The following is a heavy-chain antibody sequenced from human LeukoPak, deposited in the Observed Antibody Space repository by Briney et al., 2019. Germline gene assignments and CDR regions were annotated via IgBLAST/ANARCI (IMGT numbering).Heavy chain of an antibody. Sequence: SETLSLTCTVSGGSISSYYWSWIRQPPGKGLEWIGYIYYSGSTNYNPSLKSRVTISVDTSKNQFSLKLSSVTAADTAVYYCAREAHDYYYYMDVWGKGTTVTVSS. V-gene: IGHV4-59*01. J-gene: IGHJ6*03. CDR2: IYYSGST. CDR1: GGSISSYY. CDR3: AREAHDYYYYMDV.